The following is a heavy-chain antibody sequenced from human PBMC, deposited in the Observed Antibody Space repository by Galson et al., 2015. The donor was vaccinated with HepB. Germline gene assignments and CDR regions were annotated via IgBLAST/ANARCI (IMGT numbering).Heavy chain of an antibody. Sequence: SLRLSCAASGFTFSGSAIHWVRQTSGKGLEWISGISGNGDSTFYADSVKGRFTVSRDNSNNMLYLQMNSLRAEDAGLYFCAKGYGLFDSWGQGILVTVSS. CDR2: ISGNGDST. J-gene: IGHJ5*01. D-gene: IGHD5-18*01. CDR3: AKGYGLFDS. CDR1: GFTFSGSA. V-gene: IGHV3-23*01.